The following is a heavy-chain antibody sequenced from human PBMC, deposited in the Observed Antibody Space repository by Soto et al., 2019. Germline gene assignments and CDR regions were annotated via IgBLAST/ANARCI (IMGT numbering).Heavy chain of an antibody. CDR1: GFTVSNYG. D-gene: IGHD1-7*01. Sequence: QVQLVESGGGVVQPGRSLRLSCAASGFTVSNYGMHWVRQAPGKGLEWVAVIWYDGGHKDNADSVRGRFTISRDNSKNTLYLQMNRLRAEDTAVYYCARGNWNYGYFDYWGQGTLVTVSS. CDR2: IWYDGGHK. V-gene: IGHV3-33*01. J-gene: IGHJ4*02. CDR3: ARGNWNYGYFDY.